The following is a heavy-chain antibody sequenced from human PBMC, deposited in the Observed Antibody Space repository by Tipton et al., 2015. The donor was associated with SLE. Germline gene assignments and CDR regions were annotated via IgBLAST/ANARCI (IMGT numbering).Heavy chain of an antibody. J-gene: IGHJ4*02. V-gene: IGHV4-34*01. Sequence: LRLSCAVYRGSFSGYYWSWIRQPPGKGLEWIGEINHSGSTNYNPSLKSRVTMSLDTSRNQFSLKLSSGTAADTAVYYCARGAGVAARRGYFDFWGQGTLVTVSS. CDR1: RGSFSGYY. CDR2: INHSGST. D-gene: IGHD6-6*01. CDR3: ARGAGVAARRGYFDF.